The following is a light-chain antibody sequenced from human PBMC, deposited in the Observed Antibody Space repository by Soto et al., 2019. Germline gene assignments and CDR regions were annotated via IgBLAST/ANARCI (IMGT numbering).Light chain of an antibody. CDR2: DVS. CDR3: SSYTSSSTRVV. Sequence: QSALTQPASVSGSPGQSITISCTGTSSDVGGYNYVSWYQQHPGKAPKVLIYDVSNRPSGVSNRFSGSKSGNTASLTISGLQVEDEAEYYCSSYTSSSTRVVFGGGTQLTVL. J-gene: IGLJ2*01. V-gene: IGLV2-14*03. CDR1: SSDVGGYNY.